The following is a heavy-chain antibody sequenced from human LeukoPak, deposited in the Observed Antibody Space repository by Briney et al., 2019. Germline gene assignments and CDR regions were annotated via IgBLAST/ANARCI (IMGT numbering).Heavy chain of an antibody. D-gene: IGHD3-3*01. CDR1: GYSISSGYY. CDR3: ARLVSWSIFGGNWFDP. V-gene: IGHV4-38-2*01. Sequence: TSETLSLTCAVSGYSISSGYYWGWIRQPPGKGLEWIASIYHSGSTYYNPSLKSRVTISVDTSKNQFSLKLSSVTAADTAVYYCARLVSWSIFGGNWFDPWGQGTLVTVSS. CDR2: IYHSGST. J-gene: IGHJ5*02.